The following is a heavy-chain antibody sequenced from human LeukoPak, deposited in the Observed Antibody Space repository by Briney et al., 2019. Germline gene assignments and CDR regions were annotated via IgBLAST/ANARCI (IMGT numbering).Heavy chain of an antibody. Sequence: SETLSLTCTVSGGPISSYYWSWIRQPPGKGLEWIGYVYYSGSTNYNPSLKSRVTISVDTSKNQFSLNLRSVTAVDTAVYYCARGRRDIGIDPWGQGTLVTVSS. J-gene: IGHJ5*02. CDR1: GGPISSYY. V-gene: IGHV4-59*01. CDR3: ARGRRDIGIDP. CDR2: VYYSGST. D-gene: IGHD2-15*01.